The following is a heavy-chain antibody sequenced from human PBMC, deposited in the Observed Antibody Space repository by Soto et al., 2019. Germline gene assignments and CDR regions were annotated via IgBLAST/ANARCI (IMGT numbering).Heavy chain of an antibody. D-gene: IGHD6-19*01. Sequence: QVQLVESGGGVVQPGRSLRLSCAASGFTFSSYGMHWVRQAPGKGLEWVAVIWYDGSNKYYADSVKGRFTISRDNSKNTLYLQMNSRRAEDTAVYYCARDIRGWYIYDYYGMDVWGQGTTVTVSS. CDR1: GFTFSSYG. CDR2: IWYDGSNK. CDR3: ARDIRGWYIYDYYGMDV. J-gene: IGHJ6*02. V-gene: IGHV3-33*01.